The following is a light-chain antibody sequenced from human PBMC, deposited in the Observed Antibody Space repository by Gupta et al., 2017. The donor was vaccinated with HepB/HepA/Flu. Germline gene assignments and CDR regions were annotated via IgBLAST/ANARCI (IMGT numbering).Light chain of an antibody. CDR2: LSS. V-gene: IGKV2-28*01. J-gene: IGKJ4*01. Sequence: DIVMTQSPLSLPVTPGESASISCRSSQSLLHSDGNSYLDWYLQKPGQSPQLLIYLSSKRASGVPDRFSGSGSGTDFSLEISRVEAEDVGVYYCRQALQTPYTFGGGTKVEIK. CDR1: QSLLHSDGNSY. CDR3: RQALQTPYT.